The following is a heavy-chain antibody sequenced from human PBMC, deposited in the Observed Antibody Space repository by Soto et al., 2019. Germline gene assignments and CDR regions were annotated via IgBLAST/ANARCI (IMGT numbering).Heavy chain of an antibody. CDR1: GGTFSSYA. J-gene: IGHJ1*01. Sequence: ASVKVSCKASGGTFSSYAISWVRQAPGQGLEWMGGIIPIFGTANYAQKFQGRVTITADESTSTAYMELSSLRSEDTAVYYCARDLGLPSGGDFQHWGQGTLVTVSS. CDR3: ARDLGLPSGGDFQH. CDR2: IIPIFGTA. D-gene: IGHD2-21*02. V-gene: IGHV1-69*13.